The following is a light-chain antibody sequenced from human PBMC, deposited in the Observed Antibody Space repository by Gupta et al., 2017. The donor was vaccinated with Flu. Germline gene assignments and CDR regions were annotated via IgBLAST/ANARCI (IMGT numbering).Light chain of an antibody. V-gene: IGLV2-14*01. CDR3: SSYTSSNSLE. CDR1: SSDVGGYNY. CDR2: EVI. J-gene: IGLJ3*02. Sequence: QSALTQPASVSGSPGQSITISCTGTSSDVGGYNYVSWYQHHPGKAPKLMIYEVINRPPGVSNRFSGSKSGNTASLTISGLQAEDEADYYCSSYTSSNSLEFGGGTKLTVL.